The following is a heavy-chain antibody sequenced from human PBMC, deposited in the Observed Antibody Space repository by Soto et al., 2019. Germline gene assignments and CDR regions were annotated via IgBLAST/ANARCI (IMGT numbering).Heavy chain of an antibody. CDR2: IFSNDDK. CDR1: GFSLSNPRMG. J-gene: IGHJ4*02. V-gene: IGHV2-26*01. D-gene: IGHD3-22*01. CDR3: ARVYDSSGYEY. Sequence: QVSLKESGPVLVKPTETLTLTCTVSGFSLSNPRMGVSWIRQPPGKALEWLAHIFSNDDKSYSTSLKSRVTISKDTARSQVVLTMTTIDPVDTAIYYCARVYDSSGYEYWGQGTLVTVSS.